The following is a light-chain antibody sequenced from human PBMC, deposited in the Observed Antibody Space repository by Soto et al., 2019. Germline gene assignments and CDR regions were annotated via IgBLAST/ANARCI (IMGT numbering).Light chain of an antibody. CDR2: RNN. CDR3: AAWDDSLSGVV. J-gene: IGLJ2*01. CDR1: SSNIGSNS. Sequence: QSVLTQPPSASGTPGQRITISCSGSSSNIGSNSVYWYQQLPGTAPKLLIYRNNQRPSGVPDRFSGSKSGTSASPAISGLRSEDEADYYCAAWDDSLSGVVFGGGTKVTVL. V-gene: IGLV1-47*01.